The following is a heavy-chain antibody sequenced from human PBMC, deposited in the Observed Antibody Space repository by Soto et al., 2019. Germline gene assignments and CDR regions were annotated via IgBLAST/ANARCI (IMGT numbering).Heavy chain of an antibody. V-gene: IGHV1-18*04. CDR1: GYTFTNYG. J-gene: IGHJ5*02. CDR3: ARDRGNYDL. Sequence: ASVKVSCKASGYTFTNYGINWVRQAPGQGLEWMGWISGYDGNTIYGQALQGRFTMTTDTSTSTAYLELRGLTADDTALYYCARDRGNYDLWGQGTQVTVSS. CDR2: ISGYDGNT. D-gene: IGHD1-7*01.